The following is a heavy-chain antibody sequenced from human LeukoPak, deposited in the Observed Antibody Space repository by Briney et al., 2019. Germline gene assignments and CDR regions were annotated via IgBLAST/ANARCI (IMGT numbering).Heavy chain of an antibody. J-gene: IGHJ3*02. CDR3: ARMKTMIFTLGAFDI. Sequence: EESLKISCKGSGYSFTSYWIGWVRQMPGKGLEWMGIIYPGDSDTRYSPSFQGQVTISADKSISTAYLQWSSLKASDTAMYYCARMKTMIFTLGAFDIWGQGTMVTVSS. V-gene: IGHV5-51*01. D-gene: IGHD3-22*01. CDR2: IYPGDSDT. CDR1: GYSFTSYW.